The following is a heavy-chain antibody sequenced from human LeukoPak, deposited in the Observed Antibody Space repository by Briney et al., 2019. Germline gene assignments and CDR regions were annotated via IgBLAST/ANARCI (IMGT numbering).Heavy chain of an antibody. CDR1: GGSISSYY. CDR2: IYYSGST. CDR3: ARRRNYYYYMDV. V-gene: IGHV4-59*01. J-gene: IGHJ6*03. Sequence: PSETLSLTCTVSGGSISSYYWSWIRQPPGTGLELIGYIYYSGSTNYNPSLKSRVTISVDTSKNQFSLKLSSVTAADTAVYYCARRRNYYYYMDVWGKGTTVTVSS.